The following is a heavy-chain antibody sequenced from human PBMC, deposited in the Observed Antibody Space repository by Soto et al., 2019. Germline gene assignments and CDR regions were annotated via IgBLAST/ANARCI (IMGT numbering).Heavy chain of an antibody. D-gene: IGHD3-22*01. CDR2: IYHGGST. V-gene: IGHV4-38-2*01. J-gene: IGHJ5*02. CDR1: GYSISSGYY. Sequence: LSETLSFTCAVSGYSISSGYYWGWLRQPPGNRLVWIGSIYHGGSTYYNPSHHSRGTLSIDMTNNDVSLILSSVTAADTAGYYCARVGPWVPYYYDSSPYTFENWFDPWGQGTLVTVSS. CDR3: ARVGPWVPYYYDSSPYTFENWFDP.